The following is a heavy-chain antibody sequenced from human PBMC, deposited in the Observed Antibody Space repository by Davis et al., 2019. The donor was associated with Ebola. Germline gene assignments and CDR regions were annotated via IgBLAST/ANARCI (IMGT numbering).Heavy chain of an antibody. CDR2: IYYSGST. Sequence: MPSETLSLTCAVSGGSISSGGYSWSWIRQPPGKGLEWIGYIYYSGSTYYNPSLKSRVTISVDTSKNQFSLKLSSVTAADTAVYYCARGGGDYVSHYFDYWGQGTLVTVSS. CDR3: ARGGGDYVSHYFDY. J-gene: IGHJ4*02. V-gene: IGHV4-30-4*07. CDR1: GGSISSGGYS. D-gene: IGHD4-17*01.